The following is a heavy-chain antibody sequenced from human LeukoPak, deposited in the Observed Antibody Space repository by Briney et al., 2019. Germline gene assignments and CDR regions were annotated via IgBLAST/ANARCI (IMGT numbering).Heavy chain of an antibody. J-gene: IGHJ4*02. CDR1: GFTFSTYT. CDR2: ISNDGSNK. D-gene: IGHD6-6*01. Sequence: GRSLRLSCAASGFTFSTYTIHWVRQVPGKGLEWVAVISNDGSNKFYADSVKGRFTISRDNPKNTLYLQMNSLRGEDTAVYYCARVVVSSSSDYFDYWGQGTLVTVSS. V-gene: IGHV3-30*04. CDR3: ARVVVSSSSDYFDY.